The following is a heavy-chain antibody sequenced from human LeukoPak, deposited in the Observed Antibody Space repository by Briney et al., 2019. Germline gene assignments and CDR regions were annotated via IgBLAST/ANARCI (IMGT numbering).Heavy chain of an antibody. Sequence: GGSLRLSCAASGFTFSSHSMNWVRQAPGKGLGWVSSISSSGYYIYYADSVEGRFTISRDNTKNSLYLQMSSLRAEDTAVYYCAKGEGPLGLRGDDYWGQGTLVTVSS. CDR3: AKGEGPLGLRGDDY. D-gene: IGHD3-10*01. CDR1: GFTFSSHS. CDR2: ISSSGYYI. V-gene: IGHV3-21*01. J-gene: IGHJ4*02.